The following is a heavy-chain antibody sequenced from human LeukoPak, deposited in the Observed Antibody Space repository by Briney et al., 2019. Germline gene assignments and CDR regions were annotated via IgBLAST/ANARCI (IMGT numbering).Heavy chain of an antibody. CDR2: VFNGGST. J-gene: IGHJ4*02. CDR1: GFTFSTYS. CDR3: TRDVRCGGDCYSIY. V-gene: IGHV3-66*01. Sequence: PGGSLRLSCAASGFTFSTYSMNWVRQAPGMGLEWVGVVFNGGSTHYADSVRDRFTISRDYSKNTLYLQMNSLRAEDTAVYYCTRDVRCGGDCYSIYWGQGTLVTVSS. D-gene: IGHD2-21*02.